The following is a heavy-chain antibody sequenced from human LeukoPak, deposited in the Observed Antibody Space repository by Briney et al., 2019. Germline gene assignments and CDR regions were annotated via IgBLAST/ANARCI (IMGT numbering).Heavy chain of an antibody. Sequence: SETLSLTCIVSGGSISIYYWSWIRQPPGKGLEWIGYIHYSGYTKYNPSLKSRVTISVDTSKNQLSLKLSSVTAADTAVYYCARGSNDYSNYYYYMDVWAKGPRSPSP. CDR1: GGSISIYY. J-gene: IGHJ6*03. V-gene: IGHV4-59*01. CDR2: IHYSGYT. D-gene: IGHD4-11*01. CDR3: ARGSNDYSNYYYYMDV.